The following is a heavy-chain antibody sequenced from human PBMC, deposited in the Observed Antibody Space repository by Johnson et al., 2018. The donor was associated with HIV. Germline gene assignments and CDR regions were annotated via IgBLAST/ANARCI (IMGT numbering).Heavy chain of an antibody. Sequence: VQLVESGGGLVQPGGSLRLSCAASGFTFSSYAMSWVRQAPGKGLEWVSAISGSGGSTYYADSVKGRFTISRDNSKNTLYLQMNSLRAEDTAVYYCAYPREGSSWSNDAFDIWGQGTMVTVSS. V-gene: IGHV3-23*04. CDR2: ISGSGGST. J-gene: IGHJ3*02. CDR1: GFTFSSYA. CDR3: AYPREGSSWSNDAFDI. D-gene: IGHD6-13*01.